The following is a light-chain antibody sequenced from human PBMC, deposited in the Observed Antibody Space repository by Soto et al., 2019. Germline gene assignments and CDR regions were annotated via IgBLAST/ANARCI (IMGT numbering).Light chain of an antibody. Sequence: DIQMTQSPSSLSASLGDRVTITCRASQSISSYLNWYQQKPGKVPKLLIYAASSLQGGVPSRFSGSGSGTDLTLTISSLQPEDFATYYCQQSFSAPWTFGQGTKVDIK. V-gene: IGKV1-39*01. CDR1: QSISSY. J-gene: IGKJ1*01. CDR3: QQSFSAPWT. CDR2: AAS.